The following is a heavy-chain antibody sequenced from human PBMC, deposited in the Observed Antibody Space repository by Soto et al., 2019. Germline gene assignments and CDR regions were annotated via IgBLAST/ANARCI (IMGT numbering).Heavy chain of an antibody. Sequence: QVHLVQSGAEVKKPGASVKVSCKGSGYAFTTYGIAWVRQAPGQGLEWMGWISAHNGNTNYAQKLQGRVTVTRDTSTSTDYMELRSLRSDDTAVYYCERGRYGDYWRQGALVTVSS. J-gene: IGHJ4*02. CDR3: ERGRYGDY. CDR2: ISAHNGNT. CDR1: GYAFTTYG. V-gene: IGHV1-18*01. D-gene: IGHD1-1*01.